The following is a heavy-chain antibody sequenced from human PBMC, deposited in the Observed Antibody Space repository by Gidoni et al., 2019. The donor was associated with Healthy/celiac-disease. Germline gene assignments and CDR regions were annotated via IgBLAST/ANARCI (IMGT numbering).Heavy chain of an antibody. V-gene: IGHV4-39*01. Sequence: QLQLQESGPGLVKPSETLSLTCTVSGGSISSSSYYWGWIRQPPGKGLEWIGSIYYSGSTYYNPSLKSRVTISVDTSKNQFSLKLSSVTAADTAVYYCSASQRSVVSTFDYWGQGTLVTVSS. J-gene: IGHJ4*02. CDR2: IYYSGST. CDR1: GGSISSSSYY. D-gene: IGHD2-21*01. CDR3: SASQRSVVSTFDY.